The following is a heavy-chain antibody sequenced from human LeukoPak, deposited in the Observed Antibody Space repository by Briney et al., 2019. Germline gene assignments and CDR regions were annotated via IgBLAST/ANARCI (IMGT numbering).Heavy chain of an antibody. D-gene: IGHD3-10*01. J-gene: IGHJ4*02. CDR1: GFTFSSYA. Sequence: GGSLRLSCAASGFTFSSYAMSWVRQAPGKGLEWVSVISGSGGNTYYADSVKGRFTISRDNSKNTVYLQMNSLRAEDTAVYYCANKIRGSFYFDCWGQGTLVTVSS. CDR3: ANKIRGSFYFDC. V-gene: IGHV3-23*01. CDR2: ISGSGGNT.